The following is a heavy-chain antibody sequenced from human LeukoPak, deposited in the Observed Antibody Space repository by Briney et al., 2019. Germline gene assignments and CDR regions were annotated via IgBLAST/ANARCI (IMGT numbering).Heavy chain of an antibody. CDR3: ARDLSDTLVVSNYYYYMDV. J-gene: IGHJ6*03. CDR1: GFTFSRYS. Sequence: GGSLRLSCAASGFTFSRYSVNWVRQAPGKGLEWLSYISKSSSTIYYADSVRGRFTISRDNVKNSLFLQMNSLRVEDSAVYYCARDLSDTLVVSNYYYYMDVWGKGTTVTVSS. V-gene: IGHV3-48*01. CDR2: ISKSSSTI. D-gene: IGHD2-21*01.